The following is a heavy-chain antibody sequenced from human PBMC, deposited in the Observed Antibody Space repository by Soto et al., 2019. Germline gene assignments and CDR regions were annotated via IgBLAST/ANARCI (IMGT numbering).Heavy chain of an antibody. CDR3: ASVQGRCYGSVSYQGMDV. J-gene: IGHJ6*02. CDR2: IWYDGSNE. CDR1: GFTFSNYG. D-gene: IGHD3-10*01. Sequence: QVQLVGSGGGVGQPGRSLRLSCAASGFTFSNYGMHWVREAPGKGLEWVAVIWYDGSNEYYADSVKGRFTIYRDNSKNALYLQMNSLRAEDTTVYNCASVQGRCYGSVSYQGMDVWGQGTTVTVSS. V-gene: IGHV3-33*01.